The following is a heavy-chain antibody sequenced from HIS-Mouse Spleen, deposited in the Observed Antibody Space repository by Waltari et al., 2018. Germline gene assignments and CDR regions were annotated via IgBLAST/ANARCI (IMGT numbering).Heavy chain of an antibody. V-gene: IGHV4-39*07. D-gene: IGHD6-13*01. CDR1: GGSVSSSSYY. Sequence: QLQLQESGPGLVNPSETLSLTCPVPGGSVSSSSYYWVWLRQPPGKGLEWIGCSYYSGSTYYNPSLKSRVTISVDTSKNQFSLKLSSVTAADTAVYYCAREIPYSSSWYDWYFDLWGRGTLVTVSS. CDR3: AREIPYSSSWYDWYFDL. J-gene: IGHJ2*01. CDR2: SYYSGST.